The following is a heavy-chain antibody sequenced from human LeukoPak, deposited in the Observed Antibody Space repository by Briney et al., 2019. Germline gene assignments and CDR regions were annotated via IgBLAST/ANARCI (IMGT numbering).Heavy chain of an antibody. CDR2: ASGRGDTT. Sequence: PGGSLRLSCTASGFTFSTYAMSWVREAPGKGLEWVSAASGRGDTTYYADSVKGRFTVSRDVSKNTLYLQMNSLRAEDTAVYYCAKEALDRGGHCGLFENWGQGTLVTVAS. CDR3: AKEALDRGGHCGLFEN. CDR1: GFTFSTYA. D-gene: IGHD2-21*02. V-gene: IGHV3-23*01. J-gene: IGHJ4*02.